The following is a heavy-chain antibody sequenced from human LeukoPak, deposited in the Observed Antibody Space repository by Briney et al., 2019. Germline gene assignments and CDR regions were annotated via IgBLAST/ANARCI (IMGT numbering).Heavy chain of an antibody. J-gene: IGHJ4*02. Sequence: GGSLRLSCAASGFTFSSYAMSWVRQAPGKGLEWVSAISGSGGSTYYADSVKGRFTISRDNSKNTLYLQMNSLRAEDTAVYYCAVGLRVPYYYDSSGNFDYWGQGTLVTVSS. CDR2: ISGSGGST. V-gene: IGHV3-23*01. D-gene: IGHD3-22*01. CDR3: AVGLRVPYYYDSSGNFDY. CDR1: GFTFSSYA.